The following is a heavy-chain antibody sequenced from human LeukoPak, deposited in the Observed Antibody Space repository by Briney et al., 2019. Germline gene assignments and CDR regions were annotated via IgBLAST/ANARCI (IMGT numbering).Heavy chain of an antibody. CDR2: ISGSGGST. CDR3: AKDEGPQLYSSSSYVGLGDY. V-gene: IGHV3-23*01. J-gene: IGHJ4*02. Sequence: PGGSLRLSCAASGFTFDDYAMSWVRQAPGKGLEWVSAISGSGGSTYYADSVKGRFTISRDNSKNTLYLQMNSLRAEDTAVYYCAKDEGPQLYSSSSYVGLGDYWGQGTLVTVSS. CDR1: GFTFDDYA. D-gene: IGHD6-6*01.